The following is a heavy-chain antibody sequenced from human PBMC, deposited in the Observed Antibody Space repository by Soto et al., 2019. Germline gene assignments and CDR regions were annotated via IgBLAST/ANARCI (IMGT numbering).Heavy chain of an antibody. J-gene: IGHJ5*02. V-gene: IGHV3-23*01. D-gene: IGHD2-2*01. Sequence: GGSLRLSCAASGFTFSSYAMSWVRQAPGKGLEWVSAISGSGGSTYYADSVKGRFTISRDNSKNTLYLQMNSLRAEDTAVYYCAKSSQLRTNRTKSDWFDPWGQGTLVTVSS. CDR2: ISGSGGST. CDR3: AKSSQLRTNRTKSDWFDP. CDR1: GFTFSSYA.